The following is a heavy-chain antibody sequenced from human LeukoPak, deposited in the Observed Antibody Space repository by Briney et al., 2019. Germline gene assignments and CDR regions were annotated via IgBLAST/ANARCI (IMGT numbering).Heavy chain of an antibody. D-gene: IGHD2-8*01. Sequence: GRSLRLSCAASGFTFSSYGMHWVRQAPGKGLEWVAVIWYDGSNKYYADSVKGRFTISRDNSKNTLYLQMNSLRAEVTAVYYCAKDSGVGFDYWGQGTLVTVSS. J-gene: IGHJ4*02. V-gene: IGHV3-33*06. CDR3: AKDSGVGFDY. CDR2: IWYDGSNK. CDR1: GFTFSSYG.